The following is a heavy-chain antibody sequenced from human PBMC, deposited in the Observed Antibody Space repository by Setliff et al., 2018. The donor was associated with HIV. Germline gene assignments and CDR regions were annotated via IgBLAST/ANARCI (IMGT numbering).Heavy chain of an antibody. V-gene: IGHV4-31*01. CDR2: MSYTGIN. CDR3: ARAPYVSGSFGWFDP. J-gene: IGHJ5*02. CDR1: GGSISSSTYY. Sequence: LSLTCTVSGGSISSSTYYWNWFRQSPGKGLEWIGYMSYTGINNYNPSLKSLVTISLDTSKNQFSLKLTSVTAADTAVYYCARAPYVSGSFGWFDPWGQGTLVTV. D-gene: IGHD3-10*01.